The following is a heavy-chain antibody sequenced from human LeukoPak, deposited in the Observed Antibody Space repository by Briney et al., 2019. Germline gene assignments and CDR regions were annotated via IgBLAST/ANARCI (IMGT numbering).Heavy chain of an antibody. CDR3: ARGTRGYSYGYNY. CDR2: INHSGST. V-gene: IGHV4-34*01. Sequence: GSLRLSCAASGFTFSSYWMHWVRQAPGKGLEWIGEINHSGSTNYNPSLKSRVTISVDTSKNQFSLKLSSVTAADTAVYYCARGTRGYSYGYNYWGQGTLVTVSS. D-gene: IGHD5-18*01. J-gene: IGHJ4*02. CDR1: GFTFSSYW.